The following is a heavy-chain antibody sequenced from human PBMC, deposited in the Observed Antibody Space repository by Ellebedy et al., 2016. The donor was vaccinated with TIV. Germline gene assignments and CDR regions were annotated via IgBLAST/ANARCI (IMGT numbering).Heavy chain of an antibody. CDR1: GGSISSGGYY. D-gene: IGHD3-10*01. V-gene: IGHV4-31*03. J-gene: IGHJ5*02. Sequence: SETLSLTCTVSGGSISSGGYYWSWIRQHPGKGLEWIGHIYYSGSTYYNPSLKSRVTISVDTSKNQFSLKLSSVTAADTAVYYCARCISYYGSGKGGWFDPWGQGTLVTVSS. CDR2: IYYSGST. CDR3: ARCISYYGSGKGGWFDP.